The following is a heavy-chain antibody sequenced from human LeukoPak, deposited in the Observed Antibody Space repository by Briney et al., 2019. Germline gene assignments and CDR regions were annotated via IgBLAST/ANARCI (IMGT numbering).Heavy chain of an antibody. J-gene: IGHJ5*02. V-gene: IGHV4-39*07. Sequence: SETLSLTCTVSGGSISSSSYYWGWIRQPPGKGLEWIGSIYYSGSTYYNPSLKSRVTISVDTSKNQFSLKLSSVTAADTAVYYCARGGRKWNSRGRDWFDPWGQGTLVTVSS. D-gene: IGHD1-26*01. CDR2: IYYSGST. CDR1: GGSISSSSYY. CDR3: ARGGRKWNSRGRDWFDP.